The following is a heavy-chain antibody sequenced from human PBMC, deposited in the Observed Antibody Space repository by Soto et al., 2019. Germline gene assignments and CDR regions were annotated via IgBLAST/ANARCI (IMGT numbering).Heavy chain of an antibody. CDR3: AISDCGGGSCYMLDY. CDR2: MSPNTGNT. J-gene: IGHJ4*02. V-gene: IGHV1-8*01. Sequence: ASVKVSCKASGYTFTSYDINWVRQAPGQGLEWMGWMSPNTGNTGQAQRFQGGLTMARNTSISTAYMELTRLKSEDTAVYYCAISDCGGGSCYMLDYWGQGTLVTVSS. D-gene: IGHD2-15*01. CDR1: GYTFTSYD.